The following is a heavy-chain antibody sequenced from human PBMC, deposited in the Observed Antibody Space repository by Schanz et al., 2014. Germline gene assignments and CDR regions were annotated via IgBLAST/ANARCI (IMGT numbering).Heavy chain of an antibody. J-gene: IGHJ4*02. CDR2: ISGSGDTA. D-gene: IGHD3-10*01. V-gene: IGHV3-23*01. CDR3: ARIGGSVFDY. Sequence: EVQLLESGGGLVQPGGSLRLSCAASGFTFSSYAMSWVRQAPGKGLEWVSAISGSGDTAYYADSVKGRFTISRDNSKNTLYLQMNSLRAEDTAVYYCARIGGSVFDYWAQGTLVTVSS. CDR1: GFTFSSYA.